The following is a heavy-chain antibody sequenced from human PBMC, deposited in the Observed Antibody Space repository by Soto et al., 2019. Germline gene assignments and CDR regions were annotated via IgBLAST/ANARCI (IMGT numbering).Heavy chain of an antibody. Sequence: PGGSLRLSCAASGFTFSSYGMHWVRQAPGKGLEWVAVISYDGSNKYYADSVKGRFTISRDNSKNTLYLQMNSLRAEDTAVYYCAKGLSSGWSGYFDYWGQGTLVTVSS. CDR1: GFTFSSYG. CDR3: AKGLSSGWSGYFDY. CDR2: ISYDGSNK. V-gene: IGHV3-30*18. D-gene: IGHD6-19*01. J-gene: IGHJ4*02.